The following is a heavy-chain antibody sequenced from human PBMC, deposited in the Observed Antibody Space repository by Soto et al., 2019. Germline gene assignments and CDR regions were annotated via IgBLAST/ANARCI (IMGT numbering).Heavy chain of an antibody. CDR2: ISAYNGNT. V-gene: IGHV1-18*01. D-gene: IGHD3-3*01. CDR3: ARDTPRITIFGVVVDY. J-gene: IGHJ4*02. CDR1: GYTFTSYG. Sequence: ASVKVSCKASGYTFTSYGVSWVRQAPGQGLEWMGWISAYNGNTNYAQKLQGRVTMTTDTSTSTAYMELRSLRSDDTAVYYCARDTPRITIFGVVVDYWGQGTLVTVSS.